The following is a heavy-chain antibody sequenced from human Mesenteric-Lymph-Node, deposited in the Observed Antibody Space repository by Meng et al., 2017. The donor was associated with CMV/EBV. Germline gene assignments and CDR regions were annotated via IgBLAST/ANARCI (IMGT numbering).Heavy chain of an antibody. D-gene: IGHD6-13*01. CDR2: ISGSGGST. CDR1: GFTFSSYG. CDR3: AKVRGPLAY. V-gene: IGHV3-23*01. J-gene: IGHJ4*02. Sequence: GESLKISCAASGFTFSSYGMHWVRQAPGKGLEWVSAISGSGGSTYYADSVKGRFTISRDNSKNTLYLQMNSLRAEDTAVYYCAKVRGPLAYWGQGTLVTVSS.